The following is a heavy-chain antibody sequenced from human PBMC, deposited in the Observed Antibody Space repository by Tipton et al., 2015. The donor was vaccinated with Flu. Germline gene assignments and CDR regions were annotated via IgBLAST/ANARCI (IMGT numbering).Heavy chain of an antibody. J-gene: IGHJ4*02. V-gene: IGHV4-34*01. D-gene: IGHD1-14*01. CDR1: GGSFSGYY. CDR2: INHSGST. Sequence: TLSLTCAVYGGSFSGYYWSWIRQPPGKGLEWIGEINHSGSTNYNPSLKSRVTISVDTSKNQFSLKLSSVTAADTAVYYCARARTGYFDYWGQGTLVTVSS. CDR3: ARARTGYFDY.